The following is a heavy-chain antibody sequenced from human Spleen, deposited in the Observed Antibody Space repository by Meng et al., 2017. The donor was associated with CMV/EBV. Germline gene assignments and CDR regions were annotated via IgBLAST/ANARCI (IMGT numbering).Heavy chain of an antibody. D-gene: IGHD1-26*01. CDR1: GFSFSTYW. CDR3: GQGLELLA. CDR2: ISGSAERT. Sequence: GGSLRLSCAASGFSFSTYWMTWVRQAPGTGLGWVSTISGSAERTYYADSVKGRFTVSRDNSKNTLYLQMNSLRAEDTALYYCGQGLELLAWGQGTLVTVSS. V-gene: IGHV3-23*01. J-gene: IGHJ4*02.